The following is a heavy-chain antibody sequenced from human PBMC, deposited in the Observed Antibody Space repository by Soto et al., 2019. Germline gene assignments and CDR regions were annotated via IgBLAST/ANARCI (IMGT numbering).Heavy chain of an antibody. V-gene: IGHV3-15*01. Sequence: EVQLVESGGGLVKPGGSLRGSCAASGITFSNAWMTWVRQAPGKGLEWVGRIKSKIDGGTTDYGVPVKGRFTISRDDSKNTLYLQMNSLKTDDTAVYYCTTGRYSSSLYFDSWGQGTLVTVSS. J-gene: IGHJ4*02. CDR1: GITFSNAW. CDR3: TTGRYSSSLYFDS. CDR2: IKSKIDGGTT. D-gene: IGHD6-6*01.